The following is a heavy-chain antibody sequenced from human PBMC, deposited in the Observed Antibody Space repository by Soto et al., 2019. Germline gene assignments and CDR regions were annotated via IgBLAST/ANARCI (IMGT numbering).Heavy chain of an antibody. CDR2: IYYSGTT. D-gene: IGHD6-19*01. J-gene: IGHJ4*02. V-gene: IGHV4-59*01. CDR1: GGSISNYY. Sequence: QVQLQESGPGLVKPSETLSLTCTVSGGSISNYYWSWIRQPPGKGLEWIAYIYYSGTTNYNPSLESRVTISVDTSKNQFSLKLNSVTAADTAVYYCARVGAVAGRFYFDYWGQGTLVTVSS. CDR3: ARVGAVAGRFYFDY.